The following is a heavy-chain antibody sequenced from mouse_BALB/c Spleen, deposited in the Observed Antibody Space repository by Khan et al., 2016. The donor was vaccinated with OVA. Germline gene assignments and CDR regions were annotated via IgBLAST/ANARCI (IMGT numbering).Heavy chain of an antibody. J-gene: IGHJ4*01. V-gene: IGHV2-6-1*01. D-gene: IGHD2-4*01. CDR2: IWSDGST. CDR3: GAPPYYHYKSMDY. CDR1: GFSLTNYG. Sequence: QVQLKESGPGLVAPSQSLSITCTISGFSLTNYGVHWVRQPPGKGLEWLVVIWSDGSTTYNSALKSRLTISKDNSESQVFLKMNSLQTDDTAMYFCGAPPYYHYKSMDYWGQGTSVTVSA.